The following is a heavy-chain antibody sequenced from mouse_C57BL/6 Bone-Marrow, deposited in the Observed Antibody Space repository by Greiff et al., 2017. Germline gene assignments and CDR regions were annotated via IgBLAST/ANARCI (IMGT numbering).Heavy chain of an antibody. CDR1: GYTFTDYE. V-gene: IGHV1-15*01. Sequence: VQLQQSGAELVRPGASVTLSCKASGYTFTDYEMHWVKQTPVHGLEWIGAIDPETGGTAYNQKFKGKAILTADKSSSTAYMELRSLTSEDSAVYYCTSCSSPYYYAMDYWGKGTSVTVSS. CDR2: IDPETGGT. CDR3: TSCSSPYYYAMDY. J-gene: IGHJ4*01. D-gene: IGHD1-1*01.